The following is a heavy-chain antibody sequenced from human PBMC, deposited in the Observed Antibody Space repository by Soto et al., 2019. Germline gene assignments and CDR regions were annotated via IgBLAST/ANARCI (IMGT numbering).Heavy chain of an antibody. CDR1: GYSFTSYW. CDR3: ASFPHIYGDPYYYYYGMDV. D-gene: IGHD4-17*01. V-gene: IGHV5-10-1*01. Sequence: GESLKISCKGSGYSFTSYWISWVRQMPGKGLEWMGRIDPSDSYTNYSPSFQGHVTISADKSISTAYLQWSSLKASDTAMYYCASFPHIYGDPYYYYYGMDVWGQGTTVTVSS. J-gene: IGHJ6*02. CDR2: IDPSDSYT.